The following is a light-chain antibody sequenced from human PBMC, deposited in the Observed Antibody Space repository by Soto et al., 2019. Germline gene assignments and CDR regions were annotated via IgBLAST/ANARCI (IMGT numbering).Light chain of an antibody. J-gene: IGKJ1*01. Sequence: EIVLTQSPGTLSLSPGERATLSCRASQSVSSSFLAWYQQKPGQAPRLLIYGASTRATGIPDRFSGSGSGTDFTLTISRLEPEDFAVYYCQQYDSSPWPFGQGTKVEMK. V-gene: IGKV3-20*01. CDR3: QQYDSSPWP. CDR1: QSVSSSF. CDR2: GAS.